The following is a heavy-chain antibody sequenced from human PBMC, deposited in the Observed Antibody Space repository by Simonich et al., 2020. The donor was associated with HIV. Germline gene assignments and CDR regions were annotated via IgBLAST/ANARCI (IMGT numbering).Heavy chain of an antibody. CDR2: MNGNSGNI. CDR3: AKDKGAYYGSGSPVY. J-gene: IGHJ4*02. CDR1: GFTFDDYA. D-gene: IGHD3-10*01. Sequence: EVQLVESGGGLVQPGRSLRLSCAASGFTFDDYAMHWVRQAPGKGLERGSVMNGNSGNIGNADSVKGRLTISRDNAKNSLYLQMNRLRAEDTALYYCAKDKGAYYGSGSPVYWGQGTLVTVSS. V-gene: IGHV3-9*01.